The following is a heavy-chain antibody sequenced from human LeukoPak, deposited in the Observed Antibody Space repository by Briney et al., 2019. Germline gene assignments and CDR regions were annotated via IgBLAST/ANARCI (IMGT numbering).Heavy chain of an antibody. V-gene: IGHV3-48*02. CDR3: ARDADMFTDHTHGDY. D-gene: IGHD3-9*01. Sequence: GGSLTLSCVASGFTFSSYSMNWFRQAPGKGLEWVSYISGTSYSIYYADSEKGRFTISRDNTKNSLYLQMNSLRDEDTAVYYCARDADMFTDHTHGDYWGQGTLVTVSS. CDR1: GFTFSSYS. J-gene: IGHJ4*02. CDR2: ISGTSYSI.